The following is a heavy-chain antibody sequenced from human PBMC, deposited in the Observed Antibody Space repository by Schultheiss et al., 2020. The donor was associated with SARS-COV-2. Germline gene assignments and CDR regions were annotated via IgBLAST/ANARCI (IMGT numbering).Heavy chain of an antibody. V-gene: IGHV4-61*08. CDR1: GGSISSGGYS. D-gene: IGHD4-11*01. CDR2: IYYSGST. CDR3: ARHNSIRDWFDP. Sequence: SETLSLTCAVSGGSISSGGYSWSWIRQPTGKGLEWIGYIYYSGSTNYNPSLKSRVTISVDTSKNQFSLKLSSVTAADTAVYYCARHNSIRDWFDPWGQGTLVTVSS. J-gene: IGHJ5*02.